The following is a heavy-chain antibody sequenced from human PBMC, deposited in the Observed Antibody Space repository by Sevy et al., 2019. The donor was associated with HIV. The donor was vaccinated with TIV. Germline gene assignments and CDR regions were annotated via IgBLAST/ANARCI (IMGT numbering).Heavy chain of an antibody. CDR2: ISGSGIST. V-gene: IGHV3-23*01. D-gene: IGHD5-12*01. CDR3: AKGTGYSGYETDY. J-gene: IGHJ4*02. Sequence: GGSLRLSCAASGFTFSSYAMSWVRQAPGKGLEWVSAISGSGISTYYADSVKGRFTISRDNSKNTLYLQMNNLRAEDTAVFYCAKGTGYSGYETDYWGQRTLVTVSS. CDR1: GFTFSSYA.